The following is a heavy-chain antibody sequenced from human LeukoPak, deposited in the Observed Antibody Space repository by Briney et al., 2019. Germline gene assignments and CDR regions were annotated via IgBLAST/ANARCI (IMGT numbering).Heavy chain of an antibody. V-gene: IGHV4-31*03. CDR3: ARLGYCSSTSCSDAFDI. J-gene: IGHJ3*02. CDR2: IYYSGST. D-gene: IGHD2-2*01. Sequence: SETLSLTCTVSGGSISSGGYYWSWIRQHPGKGLEWIGYIYYSGSTYYNPSLKSRVTISVDTSKNQFSLKLSSVTAADTAVYYCARLGYCSSTSCSDAFDIWGQGTMVTVSS. CDR1: GGSISSGGYY.